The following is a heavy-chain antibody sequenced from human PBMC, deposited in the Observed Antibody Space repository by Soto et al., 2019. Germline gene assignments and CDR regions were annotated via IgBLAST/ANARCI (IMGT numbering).Heavy chain of an antibody. D-gene: IGHD3-10*01. CDR3: AKVGPDLIQPRVEPPLYPYGSGV. J-gene: IGHJ6*02. CDR1: GFTFSSYA. V-gene: IGHV3-30*18. Sequence: QLQLVESGGGVVQPGMSLRLSCTASGFTFSSYAMHWVRQAPGKGLEWVAVILFDGTNQYYADAVKGRCTISRDNSEYTLFLHMDGLGPEDPAVYYCAKVGPDLIQPRVEPPLYPYGSGVWGQGTTVSVSS. CDR2: ILFDGTNQ.